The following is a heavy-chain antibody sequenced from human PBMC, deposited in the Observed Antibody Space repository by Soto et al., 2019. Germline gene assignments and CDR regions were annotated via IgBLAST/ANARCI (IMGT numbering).Heavy chain of an antibody. J-gene: IGHJ6*04. V-gene: IGHV3-30*03. Sequence: PGGSLRLSCAASGFTFSSNGMHWVRQAPGKGLEWVAVISYDGSDKYYADSVKGRFTISRDNSKNTLYLQTNSLRAEDTAVYYCARAEFMVRGRRYYYGMDVWGKGTTVTVSS. CDR2: ISYDGSDK. CDR1: GFTFSSNG. D-gene: IGHD3-10*01. CDR3: ARAEFMVRGRRYYYGMDV.